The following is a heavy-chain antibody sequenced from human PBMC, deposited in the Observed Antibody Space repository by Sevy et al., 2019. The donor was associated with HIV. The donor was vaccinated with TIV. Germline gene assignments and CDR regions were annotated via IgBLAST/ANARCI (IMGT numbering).Heavy chain of an antibody. CDR3: TRDLPPSATTVAHFDY. V-gene: IGHV3-48*03. Sequence: GGSLRLSCAASGFTFSSFEMNWVRKTPGKGLEWVSFISSSGSRIYYADSVKGRFTISRDNAKNSLYLQMNSLRAEDTAVYYCTRDLPPSATTVAHFDYWGQGTLVTVSS. D-gene: IGHD4-17*01. CDR2: ISSSGSRI. CDR1: GFTFSSFE. J-gene: IGHJ4*02.